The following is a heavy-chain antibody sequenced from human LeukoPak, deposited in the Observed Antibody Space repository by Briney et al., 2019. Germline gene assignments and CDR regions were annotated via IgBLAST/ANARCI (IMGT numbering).Heavy chain of an antibody. D-gene: IGHD3-10*01. V-gene: IGHV3-30*18. CDR2: ILHDGSNK. J-gene: IGHJ4*02. Sequence: GGSLRLSCAASGFTFSSYGMHWVRQAPGKGLEWVAVILHDGSNKYYADSVKGRFTISRDNSKNTLYLQMNSLRAEDTAVYYCAKDRIFYGSGSYDFDYWGQGTLVTVSS. CDR3: AKDRIFYGSGSYDFDY. CDR1: GFTFSSYG.